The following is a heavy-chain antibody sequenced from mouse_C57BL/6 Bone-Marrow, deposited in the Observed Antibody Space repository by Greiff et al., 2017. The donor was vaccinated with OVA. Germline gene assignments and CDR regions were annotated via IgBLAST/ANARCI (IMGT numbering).Heavy chain of an antibody. CDR3: AKTGFITTVVATLDWYFDV. V-gene: IGHV2-4*01. D-gene: IGHD1-1*01. CDR1: GFSLTSYG. J-gene: IGHJ1*03. Sequence: QVQLQQSGPGLVQPSQSLSITCTVSGFSLTSYGVHWVRQPPGKGLEWLGVIGSGGSTDYNAAFISRLSISKDNSKSQVFFKMNSLQADDTAIYYCAKTGFITTVVATLDWYFDVWGTGTTVTVSS. CDR2: IGSGGST.